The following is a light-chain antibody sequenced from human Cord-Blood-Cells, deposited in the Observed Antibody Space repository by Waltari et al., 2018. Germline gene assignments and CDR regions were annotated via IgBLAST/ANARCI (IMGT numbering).Light chain of an antibody. CDR1: QSISSY. Sequence: DIQMTQSPSSLSASVGDRVTITCRASQSISSYLNWYQQKPGKAPKLLIYAASSLQSGXXXRFSGSGSGTDFTLTISSLQPEDFATYYCQQSYSTPFTFGPGTKVDIK. CDR3: QQSYSTPFT. V-gene: IGKV1-39*01. CDR2: AAS. J-gene: IGKJ3*01.